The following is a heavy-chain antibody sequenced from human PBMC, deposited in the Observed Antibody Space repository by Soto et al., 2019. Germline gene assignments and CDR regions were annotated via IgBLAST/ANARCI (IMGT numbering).Heavy chain of an antibody. CDR1: GFTFSSYG. J-gene: IGHJ6*02. CDR3: AKEGYDSSGYYQVYYYYGMDV. Sequence: LRLSCAASGFTFSSYGMHWVRQAPGKGLEWVAVISYDGSNKYYADSVKGRFTISRDNSKNTLYLQMNSLRAEDTAVYYCAKEGYDSSGYYQVYYYYGMDVWGQGTTVTVYS. CDR2: ISYDGSNK. V-gene: IGHV3-30*18. D-gene: IGHD3-22*01.